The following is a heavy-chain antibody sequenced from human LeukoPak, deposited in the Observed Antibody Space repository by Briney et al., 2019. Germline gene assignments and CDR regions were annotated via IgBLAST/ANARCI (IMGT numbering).Heavy chain of an antibody. CDR1: GFTFSSYS. D-gene: IGHD3-10*01. CDR2: ISSSSSYI. J-gene: IGHJ6*02. CDR3: AGGSVILLWFGELLSPNYGMDV. V-gene: IGHV3-21*01. Sequence: PGGSLRLSCAASGFTFSSYSMNWVRQAPGKGLEWVSSISSSSSYIYYADSVKGRFTISRDNAKNSLYLQMNSLRAEDTAVYYCAGGSVILLWFGELLSPNYGMDVWGQGTTVTVSS.